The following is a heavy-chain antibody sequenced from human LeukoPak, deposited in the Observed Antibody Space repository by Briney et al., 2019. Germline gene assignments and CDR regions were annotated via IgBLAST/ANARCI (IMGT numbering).Heavy chain of an antibody. CDR3: AGGLPFSGWGSRGDY. CDR2: MNPNSGNT. J-gene: IGHJ4*02. CDR1: GYTFTSYD. D-gene: IGHD6-19*01. Sequence: ASVTVSCKASGYTFTSYDINWVRQAAGQGLEWMGWMNPNSGNTGYAQKFQGRVTMTRNTSISTAYMELSSLRSEDTAVYYCAGGLPFSGWGSRGDYWGQGTLVTVAS. V-gene: IGHV1-8*01.